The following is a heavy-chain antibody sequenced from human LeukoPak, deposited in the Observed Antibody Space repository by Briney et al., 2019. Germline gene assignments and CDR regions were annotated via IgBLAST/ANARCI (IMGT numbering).Heavy chain of an antibody. CDR2: ISSSSSYI. CDR1: GFTFSNYA. J-gene: IGHJ5*02. D-gene: IGHD2-15*01. Sequence: KPGGSLRLSCAASGFTFSNYAMSWVRQAPGKGLEWVSSISSSSSYIYYADSVKGRFTISRDNAKNSLYLQMNSLRAEDTAVYYCARAGEDRIVVVAATHVHWFDPWGQGTLVTVSS. V-gene: IGHV3-21*01. CDR3: ARAGEDRIVVVAATHVHWFDP.